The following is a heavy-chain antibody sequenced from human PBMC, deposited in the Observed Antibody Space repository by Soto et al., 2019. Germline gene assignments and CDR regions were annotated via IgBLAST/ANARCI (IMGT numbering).Heavy chain of an antibody. J-gene: IGHJ4*02. V-gene: IGHV4-59*01. CDR1: GGSISSYY. CDR3: ARYGSGECNRGSCYSPFDY. Sequence: SETLSLTCTVSGGSISSYYWSWIRQPPGKGLEWIRYIYYSGSTNYNPSLKSRVTISADTSKNQFSLKLSSVTAADTAVYYCARYGSGECNRGSCYSPFDYWGQGTLVTVSS. D-gene: IGHD2-15*01. CDR2: IYYSGST.